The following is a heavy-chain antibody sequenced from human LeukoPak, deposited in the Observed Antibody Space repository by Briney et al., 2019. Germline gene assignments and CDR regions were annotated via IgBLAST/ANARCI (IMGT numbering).Heavy chain of an antibody. CDR2: IYYSGST. J-gene: IGHJ4*02. Sequence: SQTLSLTCTVSGGSISSGDYYWSWIRQPPGKGLEWIGYIYYSGSTYYNPSLKSRVSISVDTSKNQFSLKLSSVTAADTAVYYCARVPVGILRFDYWGQGTLVTVSS. D-gene: IGHD4-17*01. CDR1: GGSISSGDYY. CDR3: ARVPVGILRFDY. V-gene: IGHV4-30-4*08.